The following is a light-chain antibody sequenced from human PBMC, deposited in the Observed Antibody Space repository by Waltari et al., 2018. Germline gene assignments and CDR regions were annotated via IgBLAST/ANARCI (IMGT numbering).Light chain of an antibody. CDR1: SGINVGAYR. J-gene: IGLJ2*01. CDR2: YKSDSDK. CDR3: MIFHGNAWV. V-gene: IGLV5-45*03. Sequence: QAVLTQPSSLSASPGASASLTCPLRSGINVGAYRIYWYQHKPGSPPQYLLRYKSDSDKGLGSGVPSRFSGSKDASANAGILLISGLQSDDEADYYCMIFHGNAWVFGGGTKLTVL.